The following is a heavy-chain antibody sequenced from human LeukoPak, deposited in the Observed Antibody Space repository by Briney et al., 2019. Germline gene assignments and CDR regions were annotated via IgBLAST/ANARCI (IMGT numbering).Heavy chain of an antibody. Sequence: SETLSLTCAVYGGSFSGYYWSWIRRPPGKGLEWVGEINHSGSTNYNPSLKSRVTISVDTSKNQFSLKLSSVTAADTAVYYCARAMPDCSSTSCYSVWGQGTLVTVSS. V-gene: IGHV4-34*01. CDR2: INHSGST. CDR1: GGSFSGYY. CDR3: ARAMPDCSSTSCYSV. D-gene: IGHD2-2*01. J-gene: IGHJ4*02.